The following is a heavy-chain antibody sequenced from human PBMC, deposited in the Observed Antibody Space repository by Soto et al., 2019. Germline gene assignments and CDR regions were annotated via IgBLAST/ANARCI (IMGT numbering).Heavy chain of an antibody. CDR2: IDPSDSYT. Sequence: GESLKISCKGSGYSFTRYWISWVRQMPGKGLEWMGRIDPSDSYTNYSPSFQGHVTISADKSISTAYLQWSSLKASDTAMYYCARPRDSEAPDAFDIWGQGTMVTVSS. CDR1: GYSFTRYW. V-gene: IGHV5-10-1*01. D-gene: IGHD2-15*01. CDR3: ARPRDSEAPDAFDI. J-gene: IGHJ3*02.